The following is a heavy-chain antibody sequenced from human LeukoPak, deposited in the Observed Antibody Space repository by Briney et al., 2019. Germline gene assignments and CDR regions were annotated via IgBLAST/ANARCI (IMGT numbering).Heavy chain of an antibody. V-gene: IGHV3-21*01. CDR2: ISGGSTYI. D-gene: IGHD6-13*01. CDR3: ARPPWGIAAAAMDV. CDR1: GFTFSNYA. Sequence: GGSLRLSCAASGFTFSNYAMSWVRQAPGKGLEWVSSISGGSTYIYYADSVKGRFTISRDNAKNSLYLQMNSLRAEDTAVYYCARPPWGIAAAAMDVWGKGTTVTVSS. J-gene: IGHJ6*03.